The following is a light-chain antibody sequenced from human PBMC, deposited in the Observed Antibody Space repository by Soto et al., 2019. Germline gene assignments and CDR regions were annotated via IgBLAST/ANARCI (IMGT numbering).Light chain of an antibody. CDR3: QTYNSVPRT. CDR2: GAS. Sequence: DIQMTQSPSSLSASVGDRVTITCRASEGISIYLAWYQQKAGQVPKLLIYGASTLQSGVPSRFSGSGSGTHFTLTISSLQREDVATYYCQTYNSVPRTFGQGTKVEIK. J-gene: IGKJ1*01. CDR1: EGISIY. V-gene: IGKV1-27*01.